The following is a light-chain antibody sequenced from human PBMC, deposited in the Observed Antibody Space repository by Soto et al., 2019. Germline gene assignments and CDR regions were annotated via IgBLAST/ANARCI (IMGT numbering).Light chain of an antibody. Sequence: DIQMTQSPSTLSASIGDRVTITCRACQSIDTSLAWYQQKPGKAPKLLIYKASSLQSGVPSRFSGSGSGTEFTLTISSLQPDDFATYSCQHYNAYSRTFGQGTKVEVK. CDR1: QSIDTS. J-gene: IGKJ1*01. CDR2: KAS. V-gene: IGKV1-5*03. CDR3: QHYNAYSRT.